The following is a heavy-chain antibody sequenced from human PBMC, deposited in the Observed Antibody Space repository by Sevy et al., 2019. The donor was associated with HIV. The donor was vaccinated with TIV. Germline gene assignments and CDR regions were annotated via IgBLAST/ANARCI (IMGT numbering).Heavy chain of an antibody. CDR3: GVVLQKKFDP. CDR2: ISGSGGST. Sequence: GGSPRLSCAASGFTFGSYAMSWVRQAPGKGLEWVSAISGSGGSTYYADSVKGRFTISRDNSKNTLYLQMNSLRAEDTAVYYCGVVLQKKFDPWGQGTLVTVSS. J-gene: IGHJ5*02. V-gene: IGHV3-23*01. D-gene: IGHD2-2*01. CDR1: GFTFGSYA.